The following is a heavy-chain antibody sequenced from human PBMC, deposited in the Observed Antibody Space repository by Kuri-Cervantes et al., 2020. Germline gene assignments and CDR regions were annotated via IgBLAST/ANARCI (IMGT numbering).Heavy chain of an antibody. D-gene: IGHD2-2*01. CDR1: AFTFSSYA. J-gene: IGHJ5*02. CDR3: ARGTAIVGIPAALRFDP. Sequence: GGSLRLSCAASAFTFSSYAMHWVRQAPGKGLEWVAIISYDGANKYYAGSVKGRFTISKDNSKNTLSLQADSLRGDDTAVYYCARGTAIVGIPAALRFDPWGQGTLVTVSS. V-gene: IGHV3-30-3*01. CDR2: ISYDGANK.